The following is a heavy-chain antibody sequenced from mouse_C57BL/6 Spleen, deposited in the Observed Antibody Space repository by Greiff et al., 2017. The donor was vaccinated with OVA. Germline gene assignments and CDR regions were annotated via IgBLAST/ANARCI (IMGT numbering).Heavy chain of an antibody. CDR2: ISYDGSN. D-gene: IGHD2-1*01. Sequence: DVHLVESGPGLVKPSQSLSLTCSVTGYSITSGYYWNWIRQFPGNKLEWMGYISYDGSNNYNPSLKNRISITRDTSKNQFFLKLNSVTTEDTATYYCASIYYGNYWGQGTLVTVSA. V-gene: IGHV3-6*01. CDR1: GYSITSGYY. J-gene: IGHJ3*01. CDR3: ASIYYGNY.